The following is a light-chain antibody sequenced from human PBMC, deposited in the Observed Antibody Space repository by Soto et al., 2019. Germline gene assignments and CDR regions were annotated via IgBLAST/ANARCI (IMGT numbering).Light chain of an antibody. Sequence: QSALSQPPSVSASPRQSFTISCTGTSSDDGSYNLVSWYQQHPGKAPKLMIYEISKRPSGVSNRFSAPNSGNTPSLTIPGLQAEDEAAYYGCSNAGNSTFVFGTGTKVTVL. CDR2: EIS. CDR1: SSDDGSYNL. J-gene: IGLJ1*01. V-gene: IGLV2-23*02. CDR3: CSNAGNSTFV.